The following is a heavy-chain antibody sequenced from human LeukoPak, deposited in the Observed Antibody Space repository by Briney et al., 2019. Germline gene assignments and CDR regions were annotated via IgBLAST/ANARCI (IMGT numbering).Heavy chain of an antibody. Sequence: GRSLRLSCAASGFTFVDYAMHWVRQAPGKGLEWVSGISWNSGSIGYADSVKGRFTTSRENAKNSLYLQINSLRAENMALYHCGKDISITIFGGREAFEIWGQGKMGTLSS. D-gene: IGHD3-3*01. V-gene: IGHV3-9*03. CDR3: GKDISITIFGGREAFEI. CDR2: ISWNSGSI. CDR1: GFTFVDYA. J-gene: IGHJ3*02.